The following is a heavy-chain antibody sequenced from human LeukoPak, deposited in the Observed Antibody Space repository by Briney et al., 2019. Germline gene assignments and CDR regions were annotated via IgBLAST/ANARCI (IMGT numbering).Heavy chain of an antibody. CDR1: GDSVSSNNAA. Sequence: SQTLSLTFAITGDSVSSNNAAWNWIRRSPSRCLEWLGRTYYRSKWYNEYPISMRSRITVTPDTSKNQFSLQLNSVTPEDTAVYYCATWRFDSWGQGTLVTVSS. CDR2: TYYRSKWYN. J-gene: IGHJ5*01. D-gene: IGHD3-3*01. CDR3: ATWRFDS. V-gene: IGHV6-1*01.